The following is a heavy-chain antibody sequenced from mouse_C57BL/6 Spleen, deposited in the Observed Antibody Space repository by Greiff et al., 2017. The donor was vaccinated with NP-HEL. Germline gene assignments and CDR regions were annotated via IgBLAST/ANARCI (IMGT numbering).Heavy chain of an antibody. J-gene: IGHJ2*01. V-gene: IGHV1-53*01. CDR2: INPSNGGT. Sequence: QVQLQQPGTELVTPGASVKLSCKASGYTFTSYWMHWVKQRPGQGLEWIGNINPSNGGTNYNEKFKSKATLTVDKSSSTAYMRLSSLTSADSAVYYCARTLITTVVDYWGQGTTLTVSS. CDR3: ARTLITTVVDY. D-gene: IGHD1-1*01. CDR1: GYTFTSYW.